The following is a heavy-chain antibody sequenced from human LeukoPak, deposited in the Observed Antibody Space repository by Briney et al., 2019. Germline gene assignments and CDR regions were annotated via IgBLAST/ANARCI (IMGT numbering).Heavy chain of an antibody. CDR2: ISASGDVT. V-gene: IGHV3-23*01. Sequence: GGSLRLSCEASRFSFSAYPMGWVRRAPGKGLEWVSGISASGDVTFHADPVKGRFTISRDNSKNTLYLQMNSLRAEDTAEYYCAKSLLTTASGAGRAFDIWGQGTMVTVSS. CDR1: RFSFSAYP. CDR3: AKSLLTTASGAGRAFDI. J-gene: IGHJ3*02. D-gene: IGHD1-26*01.